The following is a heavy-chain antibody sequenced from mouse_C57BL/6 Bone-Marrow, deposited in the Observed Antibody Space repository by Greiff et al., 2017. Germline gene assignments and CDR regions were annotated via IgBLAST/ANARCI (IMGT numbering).Heavy chain of an antibody. CDR2: INPSSGYT. D-gene: IGHD1-1*02. CDR1: GYTFISYW. V-gene: IGHV1-7*01. J-gene: IGHJ1*03. CDR3: ARGGWRWWFDV. Sequence: QVQLQQSGAELANPGASVKLSCKASGYTFISYWMHWVKQRPGQGLEWIGYINPSSGYTKYNQKFKDKATLTAEKSSSAAYKQLSSLTYEDSAVYCLARGGWRWWFDVWGKGTTVTVSS.